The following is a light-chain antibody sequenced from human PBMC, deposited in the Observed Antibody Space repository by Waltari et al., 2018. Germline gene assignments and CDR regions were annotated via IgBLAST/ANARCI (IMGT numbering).Light chain of an antibody. CDR1: QSLLNSINNKNY. Sequence: DVVMTQSPDSLAVTLGERATINCKSSQSLLNSINNKNYLVWYQQQPGQPPKLLISWASTRESGVPDRFSGSGSGTDFTLTSSSLQAEDVAVYYCQQFYSTPPTFGQGTKLEIK. J-gene: IGKJ2*01. V-gene: IGKV4-1*01. CDR2: WAS. CDR3: QQFYSTPPT.